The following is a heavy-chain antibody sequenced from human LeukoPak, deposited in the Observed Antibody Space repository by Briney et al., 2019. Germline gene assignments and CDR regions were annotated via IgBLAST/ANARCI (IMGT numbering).Heavy chain of an antibody. CDR3: ARAYSYGLILDY. J-gene: IGHJ4*02. Sequence: SETLSLTCTVSGGSISSYYWSWIRQPPGKGLEWIGYIYYSGSTNYNPSLKSRVTISVDTSKNQFSLKLSSVTAADTAVYYCARAYSYGLILDYWGQGTLVTVPS. CDR2: IYYSGST. D-gene: IGHD5-18*01. V-gene: IGHV4-59*01. CDR1: GGSISSYY.